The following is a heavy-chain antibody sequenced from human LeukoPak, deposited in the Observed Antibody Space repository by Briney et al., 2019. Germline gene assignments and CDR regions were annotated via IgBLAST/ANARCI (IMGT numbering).Heavy chain of an antibody. CDR2: ISGSGGST. D-gene: IGHD6-19*01. J-gene: IGHJ5*02. V-gene: IGHV3-23*01. Sequence: GGSLRLSCAASGFTFSSYAMSGVPEAPGRGLGWGSAISGSGGSTYYADSVKGRFTISRDNSKNTLYRQMNSLRAEDTAVYYCAKDTMYSSVVLRENWFDPWGQGTLVTVSS. CDR3: AKDTMYSSVVLRENWFDP. CDR1: GFTFSSYA.